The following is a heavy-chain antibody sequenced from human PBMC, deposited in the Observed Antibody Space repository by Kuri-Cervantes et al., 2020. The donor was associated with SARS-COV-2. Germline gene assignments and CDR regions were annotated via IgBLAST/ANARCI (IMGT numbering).Heavy chain of an antibody. CDR2: INSISSNI. CDR3: ARAYCSSTSCFKYFDY. V-gene: IGHV3-48*04. D-gene: IGHD2-2*01. J-gene: IGHJ4*02. Sequence: GESLKISCAVSGFTFSNYGMNWVRQAPGKGLEWVAHINSISSNIGYADSVKGRFTISRDNAKNSLYLQMNSLRAEDMALYYCARAYCSSTSCFKYFDYWGQGTLVTVSS. CDR1: GFTFSNYG.